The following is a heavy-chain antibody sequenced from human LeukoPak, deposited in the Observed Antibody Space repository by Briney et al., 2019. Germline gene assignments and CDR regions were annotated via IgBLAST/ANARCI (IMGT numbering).Heavy chain of an antibody. D-gene: IGHD1-7*01. CDR3: ARHITGTRWSFDC. CDR2: MHDSGST. CDR1: GGSISSDY. Sequence: SETLSLTCTVSGGSISSDYWSWIRQPPGKGLECVGLMHDSGSTSYGPSLKSRVTISADTSKNQFSLRLNSVTAADTAVYYCARHITGTRWSFDCWGQGTLVTVSS. J-gene: IGHJ4*02. V-gene: IGHV4-59*01.